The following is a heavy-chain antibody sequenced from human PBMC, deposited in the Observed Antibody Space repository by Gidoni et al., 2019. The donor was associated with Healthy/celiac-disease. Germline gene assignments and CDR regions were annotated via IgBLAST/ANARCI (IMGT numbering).Heavy chain of an antibody. CDR2: INHSGST. Sequence: QVQLQPWGAGLLKPSETLSLTCAVYGGSFSGYYWSWIRQPPGKGLEWIGEINHSGSTNYNPSLKSRVTISVDTSKNQFSLKLSSVTAADTAVYYCARVSPTDPDYWGQGTLVTVSS. CDR1: GGSFSGYY. CDR3: ARVSPTDPDY. J-gene: IGHJ4*02. V-gene: IGHV4-34*01.